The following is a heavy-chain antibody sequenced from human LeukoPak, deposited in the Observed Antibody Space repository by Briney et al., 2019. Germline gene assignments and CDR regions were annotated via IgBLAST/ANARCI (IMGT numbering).Heavy chain of an antibody. CDR3: ARVEEYYDSSGYYYKGVFDY. D-gene: IGHD3-22*01. CDR1: GYTFTSYG. CDR2: ISAYNGNT. Sequence: ASVKVSCKASGYTFTSYGISWVRQAPGQGLEWMGWISAYNGNTNYAQKLQGRVTMTTDTSTSTAYMELRSLRSDDTAVYYCARVEEYYDSSGYYYKGVFDYWGQGTLVTVSS. J-gene: IGHJ4*02. V-gene: IGHV1-18*01.